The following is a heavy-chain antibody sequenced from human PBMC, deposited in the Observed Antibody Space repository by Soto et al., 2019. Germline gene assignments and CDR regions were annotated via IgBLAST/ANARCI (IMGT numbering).Heavy chain of an antibody. CDR3: ARQIGIAAAGRYAFDI. D-gene: IGHD6-13*01. V-gene: IGHV3-33*01. J-gene: IGHJ3*02. Sequence: GGSLRLSCAASGFTFSSYGMHWVRQAPGKGLEWVAVIWYNGSNKYYADSVKGRFTISRDNSKKTLYLQMNSLRAEETAVYYCARQIGIAAAGRYAFDIWGQGTMVTVSS. CDR2: IWYNGSNK. CDR1: GFTFSSYG.